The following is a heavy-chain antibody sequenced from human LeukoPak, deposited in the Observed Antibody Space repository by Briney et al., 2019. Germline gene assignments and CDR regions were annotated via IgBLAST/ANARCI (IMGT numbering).Heavy chain of an antibody. Sequence: ASVKVSCKASGYTFTSYGISWVRQAPGQGLEWMGWISAYNGNTNYAQKLQGRVTMTTDTSTSTAYMELRSLRSDDTAVYHCARDEGYDFWSGYQGLYFDYWGQGALVTVSS. CDR3: ARDEGYDFWSGYQGLYFDY. CDR1: GYTFTSYG. D-gene: IGHD3-3*01. J-gene: IGHJ4*02. CDR2: ISAYNGNT. V-gene: IGHV1-18*01.